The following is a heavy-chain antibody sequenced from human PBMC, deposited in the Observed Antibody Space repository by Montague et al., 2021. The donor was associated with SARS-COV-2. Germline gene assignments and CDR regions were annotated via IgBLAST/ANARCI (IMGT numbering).Heavy chain of an antibody. Sequence: SETLSLTCTVSGGSISSYYWSWIRQPPGKGLEWIGYIYYSGSTNYNPSLKSRVTISVDTSKNQFSLKLSSVTAADTAVYYCARGLGYWGQGTLVTVSS. CDR2: IYYSGST. J-gene: IGHJ4*02. D-gene: IGHD3-16*01. CDR3: ARGLGY. V-gene: IGHV4-59*01. CDR1: GGSISSYY.